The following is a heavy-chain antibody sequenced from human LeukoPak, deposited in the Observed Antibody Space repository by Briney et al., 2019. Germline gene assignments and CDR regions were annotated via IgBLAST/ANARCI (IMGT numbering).Heavy chain of an antibody. CDR3: ARTRYYDFWSGYYGPKHKDYVHYFDY. CDR1: GGSFSGYY. J-gene: IGHJ4*02. D-gene: IGHD3-3*01. CDR2: INHSGST. Sequence: SETLSLTCAVYGGSFSGYYWSWICQPPGKGLEWIGEINHSGSTNYNPSLKSRVTISVDTSKNQFSLKLSSVTAADTAVYYCARTRYYDFWSGYYGPKHKDYVHYFDYWGQGTLVTVSS. V-gene: IGHV4-34*01.